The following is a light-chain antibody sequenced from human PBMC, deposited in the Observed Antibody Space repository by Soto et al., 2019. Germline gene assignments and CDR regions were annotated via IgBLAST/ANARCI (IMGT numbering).Light chain of an antibody. CDR2: EVS. V-gene: IGLV2-14*01. CDR1: SSDVGGYNY. J-gene: IGLJ2*01. CDR3: SSYTSIGTVL. Sequence: QSALTQPASVSGSPGQSITISCTGTSSDVGGYNYVSWYQQHPGKAPKLMIYEVSNWPSGVSNRFSGSKSGNTASLTISGLQAEGEADYHCSSYTSIGTVLFGGGTKVTVL.